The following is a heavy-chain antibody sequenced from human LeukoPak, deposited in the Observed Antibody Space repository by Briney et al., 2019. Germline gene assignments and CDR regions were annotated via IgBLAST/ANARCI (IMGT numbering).Heavy chain of an antibody. Sequence: PGGSLRLSCAASRFTFNIYDMHWVRQAPGKGLEWVAFIRSDGSNTYYADSVKGRFTISRDNSKNTLFLQMNSLRVEDTAIYYCASPPDSSGYPDAFDIWGQGTMVTVSS. CDR3: ASPPDSSGYPDAFDI. J-gene: IGHJ3*02. CDR1: RFTFNIYD. CDR2: IRSDGSNT. D-gene: IGHD3-22*01. V-gene: IGHV3-30*02.